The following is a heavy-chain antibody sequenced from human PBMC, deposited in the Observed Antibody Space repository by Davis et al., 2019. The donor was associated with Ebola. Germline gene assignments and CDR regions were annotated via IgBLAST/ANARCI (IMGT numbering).Heavy chain of an antibody. V-gene: IGHV3-21*01. J-gene: IGHJ5*02. D-gene: IGHD4-17*01. Sequence: GESLKISCAASGFTFSSYSMNWVRQAPGKGLEWVSSISSSSSYIYYADSVKGRFTISRDNAKNSLYLQMNSLRAEDTAVYYCARERLRCPNWFDPWGQGTLVTVSS. CDR3: ARERLRCPNWFDP. CDR2: ISSSSSYI. CDR1: GFTFSSYS.